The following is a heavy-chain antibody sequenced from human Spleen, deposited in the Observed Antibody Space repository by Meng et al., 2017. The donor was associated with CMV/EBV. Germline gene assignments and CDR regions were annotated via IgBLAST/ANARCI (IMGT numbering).Heavy chain of an antibody. D-gene: IGHD1-26*01. Sequence: GGSLRLSCAVSGGSISSSNWWSWVRQPPGKGLEWVSYISSSGSTIYYADSVKGRFTISRDNAKNSLYLQMNSLRAEDTAVYYCARDYGGRWVGATRTVDYWGQGTLVTVSS. V-gene: IGHV3-11*04. CDR3: ARDYGGRWVGATRTVDY. CDR1: GGSISSSNW. CDR2: ISSSGSTI. J-gene: IGHJ4*02.